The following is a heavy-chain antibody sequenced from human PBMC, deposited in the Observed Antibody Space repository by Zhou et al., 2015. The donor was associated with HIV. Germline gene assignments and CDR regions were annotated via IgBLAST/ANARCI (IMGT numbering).Heavy chain of an antibody. Sequence: QVLLVQSGAEVKKPGSSVKVSCEASGGTFSNYAISWVRQAPGKGLEWLGGIIPLYNKVDHAQKFQGRVTITADESMSTAYMELSRLRSVDTAVYYCARVLSGYDYLGGMDVWGQGTTVTVPS. CDR1: GGTFSNYA. CDR3: ARVLSGYDYLGGMDV. CDR2: IIPLYNKV. J-gene: IGHJ6*02. V-gene: IGHV1-69*01. D-gene: IGHD5-12*01.